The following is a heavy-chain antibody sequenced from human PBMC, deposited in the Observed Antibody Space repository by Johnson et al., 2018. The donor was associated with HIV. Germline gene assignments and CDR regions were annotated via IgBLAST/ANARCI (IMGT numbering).Heavy chain of an antibody. CDR1: GFIFSNAW. Sequence: VQLVESGGGLVKREGSLRLSCAPSGFIFSNAWMSWVRQAPGKGLEWVGRIKSKTDGGTTDYAAPVKGRFTISRDDSKNTLYLQMNSLKTEDTAVYYCTTESGYSGFDLQLGAFDIWGQGTMVTVSS. CDR2: IKSKTDGGTT. D-gene: IGHD5-12*01. V-gene: IGHV3-15*01. J-gene: IGHJ3*02. CDR3: TTESGYSGFDLQLGAFDI.